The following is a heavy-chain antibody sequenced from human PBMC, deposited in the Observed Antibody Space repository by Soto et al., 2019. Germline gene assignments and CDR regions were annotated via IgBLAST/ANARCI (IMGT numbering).Heavy chain of an antibody. CDR1: GYTFTGYY. V-gene: IGHV1-2*04. J-gene: IGHJ4*02. CDR2: INPNSGGT. CDR3: ARDARGDEAPMDY. D-gene: IGHD3-10*01. Sequence: ASVKVSCKASGYTFTGYYMHWVRQAPGQGLEWMGWINPNSGGTNYAQKFQGWVTMTRDTSISTAYMELSRLRSDDTAVYYCARDARGDEAPMDYWGQGTLVTV.